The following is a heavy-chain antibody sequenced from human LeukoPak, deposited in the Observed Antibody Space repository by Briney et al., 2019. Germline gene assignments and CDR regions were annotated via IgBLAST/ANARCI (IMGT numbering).Heavy chain of an antibody. CDR1: GGSISSYY. V-gene: IGHV4-59*08. D-gene: IGHD3-3*01. CDR3: ARLYDFWSGYQSGGMDV. CDR2: IYYSGST. Sequence: SETLSLTCTVSGGSISSYYWSWIRQPPGKGLEWIGYIYYSGSTNYNPSLKSRVTVSVDTSKNQFSLKLSSVTAADTAVYYCARLYDFWSGYQSGGMDVWGQGTTVTVSS. J-gene: IGHJ6*02.